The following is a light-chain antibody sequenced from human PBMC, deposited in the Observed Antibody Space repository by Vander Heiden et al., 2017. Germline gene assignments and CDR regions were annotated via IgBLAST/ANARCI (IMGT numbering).Light chain of an antibody. J-gene: IGKJ2*01. CDR1: QSLLHSNGFNY. CDR2: LGS. Sequence: DIVMTQSPVHLTVTPGEPASFFCRPSQSLLHSNGFNYFDWYRQTPGQPPQLLIYLGSNRASGVPDRFSGRGSGTYFTLAISRVEAEDVGVYYCMQALETPYTFGQGTKLEI. CDR3: MQALETPYT. V-gene: IGKV2-28*01.